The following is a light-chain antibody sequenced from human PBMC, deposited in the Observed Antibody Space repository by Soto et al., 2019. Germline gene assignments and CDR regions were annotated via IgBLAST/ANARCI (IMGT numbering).Light chain of an antibody. J-gene: IGKJ1*01. V-gene: IGKV1-39*01. CDR2: AAS. CDR3: QQSYSAPRT. Sequence: DIQMTQSPSSLSASVGDRVTITCRTSQNIGTSLNWYQQKPGKAPKLLIYAASSLQSGVPSRFSGSGSGADFTLTISNLQPEDFATYYCQQSYSAPRTFGQGTKVEIK. CDR1: QNIGTS.